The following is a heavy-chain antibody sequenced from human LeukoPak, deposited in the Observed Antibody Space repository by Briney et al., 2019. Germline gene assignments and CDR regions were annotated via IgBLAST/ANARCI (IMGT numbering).Heavy chain of an antibody. Sequence: ASVKVSCKASGYTFAGYDMHWVRQAPGQGLEWMGWINPNSGVTNYAQKFQGRVAMTRDTSISTAYMELSRLRSDDTAVYYCASGFMGYDRSGYYDDAFDIWGQGTTVTVSS. CDR1: GYTFAGYD. D-gene: IGHD3-22*01. J-gene: IGHJ3*02. V-gene: IGHV1-2*02. CDR2: INPNSGVT. CDR3: ASGFMGYDRSGYYDDAFDI.